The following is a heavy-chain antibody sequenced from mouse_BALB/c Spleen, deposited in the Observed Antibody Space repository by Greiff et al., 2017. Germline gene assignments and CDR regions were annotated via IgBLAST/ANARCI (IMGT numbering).Heavy chain of an antibody. V-gene: IGHV5-12-2*01. J-gene: IGHJ2*01. Sequence: EVKLMESGGGLVQPGGSLKLSCAASGFTFSSYTMSWVRQTPEKRLEWVAYISNGGGSTYYPDTVKGRFTISRDNAKNTLYLQMSSLKSEDTAMYYCARQRGLRFDYWGQGTTRTVSS. CDR2: ISNGGGST. D-gene: IGHD3-1*01. CDR3: ARQRGLRFDY. CDR1: GFTFSSYT.